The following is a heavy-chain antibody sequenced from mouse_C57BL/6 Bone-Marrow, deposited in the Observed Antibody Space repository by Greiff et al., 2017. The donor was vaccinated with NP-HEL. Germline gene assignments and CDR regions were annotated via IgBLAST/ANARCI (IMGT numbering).Heavy chain of an antibody. CDR1: GYTFTSYW. CDR3: ASAYYSKTAY. Sequence: VQLQQPGAELVKPGASVKLSCKASGYTFTSYWMHWVKQRPGQGLEWIGMIHPNSGSTNYNEKFKSKATLTVDKSSSTAYMQLSGLTAEDSAVYYCASAYYSKTAYWGQGTLVTVSA. D-gene: IGHD2-5*01. CDR2: IHPNSGST. J-gene: IGHJ3*01. V-gene: IGHV1-64*01.